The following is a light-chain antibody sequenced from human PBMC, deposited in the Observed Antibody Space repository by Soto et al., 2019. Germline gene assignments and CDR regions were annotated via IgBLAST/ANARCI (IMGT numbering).Light chain of an antibody. V-gene: IGKV1-9*01. J-gene: IGKJ4*01. Sequence: DIQMTQSPSSLSASVGDRVTITCRASDYVSTDLAWYQQRPGKAPKLLIYAASTLQSGVPSRFSGSGSATEFTLTVSSLQPEDFATYYCQQLNTYPLTFGGGTKVDIK. CDR3: QQLNTYPLT. CDR2: AAS. CDR1: DYVSTD.